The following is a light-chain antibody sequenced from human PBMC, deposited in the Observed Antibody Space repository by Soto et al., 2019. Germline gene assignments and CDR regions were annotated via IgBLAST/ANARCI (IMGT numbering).Light chain of an antibody. Sequence: QSALTQPASVSGSPGQSITISCTGTSSDVGGYGYVSWYQHHPGKAPKLIIYAVTNRPSGVSYRFSGSTSGNTASLTISGLQAEDEADYYCSSYTSSSTLPYVFGTGTKLTVL. CDR3: SSYTSSSTLPYV. J-gene: IGLJ1*01. V-gene: IGLV2-14*03. CDR2: AVT. CDR1: SSDVGGYGY.